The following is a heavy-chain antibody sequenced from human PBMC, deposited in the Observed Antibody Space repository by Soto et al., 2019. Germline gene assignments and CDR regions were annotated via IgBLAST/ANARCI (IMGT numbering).Heavy chain of an antibody. CDR1: GCTFSNYG. D-gene: IGHD3-10*01. Sequence: QVQLVESGGGVVQPGRSLRLSCAASGCTFSNYGMHWVRQAPGKGLDWVAVISYDGSIEYYSESVKGRFTMSRDNSEQTVYLQRNSLRTEDTAVYFCGRDCVWYGAYPIDNWGKGTLVTVSS. V-gene: IGHV3-30*03. J-gene: IGHJ4*02. CDR2: ISYDGSIE. CDR3: GRDCVWYGAYPIDN.